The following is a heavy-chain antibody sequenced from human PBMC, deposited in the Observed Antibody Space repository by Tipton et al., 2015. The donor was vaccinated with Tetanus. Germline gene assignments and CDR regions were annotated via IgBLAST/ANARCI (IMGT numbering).Heavy chain of an antibody. D-gene: IGHD4-17*01. CDR2: TYYRSEWYY. Sequence: LVKPTQTLSLTCAISGDSVSGNSAAWNWIRQSPSRGLEWLGRTYYRSEWYYDYAVSVKSRITINPDTSKNQLSLQLNSVTPDDTAVYYCARSRGGDLDYWDQGTLVTVSS. CDR3: ARSRGGDLDY. V-gene: IGHV6-1*01. J-gene: IGHJ4*02. CDR1: GDSVSGNSAA.